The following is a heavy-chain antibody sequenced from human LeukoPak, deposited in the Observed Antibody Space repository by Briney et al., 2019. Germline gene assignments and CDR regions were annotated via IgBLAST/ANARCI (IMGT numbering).Heavy chain of an antibody. V-gene: IGHV3-30*01. J-gene: IGHJ4*02. D-gene: IGHD3-9*01. CDR1: GFTFSSYA. CDR2: ISYDGSNK. CDR3: ARGGDVLRYFNWLLSEYYFDY. Sequence: GGSLRLSCAASGFTFSSYAMHWVRQAPGKGLEWVAVISYDGSNKYYADSVKGRFTISRDNSKNTLYLQMNSLRAEDTAVYYCARGGDVLRYFNWLLSEYYFDYWGQGTLVTVSP.